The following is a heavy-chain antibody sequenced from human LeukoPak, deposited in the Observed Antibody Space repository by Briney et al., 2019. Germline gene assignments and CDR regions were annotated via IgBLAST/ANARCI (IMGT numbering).Heavy chain of an antibody. Sequence: SETLSLTCTVSSGSFSNHYWSWIRQPPGKGLEWIGYIYHTGSTNYNPSLKGRVTISVDTSKNQFSLKLSSVTAADTAVYYCARGNYVDWFDPWGQGTQVTVSS. CDR3: ARGNYVDWFDP. V-gene: IGHV4-59*11. J-gene: IGHJ5*02. D-gene: IGHD1-7*01. CDR2: IYHTGST. CDR1: SGSFSNHY.